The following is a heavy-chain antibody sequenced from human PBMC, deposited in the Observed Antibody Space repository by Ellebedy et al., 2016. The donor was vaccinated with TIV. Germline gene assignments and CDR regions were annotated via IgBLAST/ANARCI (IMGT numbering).Heavy chain of an antibody. V-gene: IGHV3-7*01. Sequence: PGGSLRLSCEVSGFTFTRYWMSWVRQAPGKGLEWVANINGDGSEMYYEDSVKGRFTISRDNARNSLYVQMNSLRAEDTAVYHCARGKGWVDYWGQGTLVTVSS. CDR2: INGDGSEM. CDR3: ARGKGWVDY. D-gene: IGHD1-26*01. J-gene: IGHJ4*02. CDR1: GFTFTRYW.